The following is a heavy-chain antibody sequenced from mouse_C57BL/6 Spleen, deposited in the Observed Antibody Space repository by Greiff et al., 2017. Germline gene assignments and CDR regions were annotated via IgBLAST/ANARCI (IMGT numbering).Heavy chain of an antibody. D-gene: IGHD1-1*01. V-gene: IGHV1-82*01. CDR3: ARTYYYGSSSAWFAY. CDR1: GYAFSSSW. Sequence: QVQLQQSGPELVKPGASVKISCKASGYAFSSSWMNWVKQRPGKGLEWIGRIYPGDGDTNYNGKFKGKATLTADKSSSTAYMQLSSLTSEDSAVYFCARTYYYGSSSAWFAYWGQGVLVTVSA. CDR2: IYPGDGDT. J-gene: IGHJ3*01.